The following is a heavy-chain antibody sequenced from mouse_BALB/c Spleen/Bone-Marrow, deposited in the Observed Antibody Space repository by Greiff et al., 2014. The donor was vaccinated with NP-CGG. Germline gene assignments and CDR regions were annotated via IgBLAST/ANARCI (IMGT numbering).Heavy chain of an antibody. Sequence: VQLKDSGPELVKPGASMKMSCKASGYSFTGYTMNWVKQSHGKNLEWIGLINPYNDVTIYNQKFKGKAALTVDKSSSTAYMELLSLTSEDSAVYYCGTLYESYAMDYWGQGTSVTVSS. CDR2: INPYNDVT. CDR1: GYSFTGYT. CDR3: GTLYESYAMDY. D-gene: IGHD1-1*01. V-gene: IGHV1-18*01. J-gene: IGHJ4*01.